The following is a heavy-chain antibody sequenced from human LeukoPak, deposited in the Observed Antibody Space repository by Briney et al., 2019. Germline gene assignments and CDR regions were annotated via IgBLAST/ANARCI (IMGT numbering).Heavy chain of an antibody. D-gene: IGHD3-22*01. Sequence: GGSLRLSCAASGFTFSSYAMHWVRQAPGKGLEWVAVISYDGSNKYYADSVKGRFTISRDNSKNTLCLQMNSLRAEDTAVYYCAREIVVVITHYFDYWGREPWSPSPQ. J-gene: IGHJ4*02. CDR2: ISYDGSNK. V-gene: IGHV3-30-3*01. CDR1: GFTFSSYA. CDR3: AREIVVVITHYFDY.